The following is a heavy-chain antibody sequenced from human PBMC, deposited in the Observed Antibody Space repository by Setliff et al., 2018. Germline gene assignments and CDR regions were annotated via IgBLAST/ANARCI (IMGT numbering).Heavy chain of an antibody. D-gene: IGHD3-9*01. CDR2: ISSTITST. CDR1: GFTFSSSA. J-gene: IGHJ6*02. CDR3: AKHGAYNDFLTGYNFYYDMDV. Sequence: SCAASGFTFSSSAMAWVRQAPGKGLEWVSAISSTITSTYYADSVKGRFTISRDNSKNTLYLQMNSPRAEDTAVYYCAKHGAYNDFLTGYNFYYDMDVWGQGTTVTVSS. V-gene: IGHV3-23*01.